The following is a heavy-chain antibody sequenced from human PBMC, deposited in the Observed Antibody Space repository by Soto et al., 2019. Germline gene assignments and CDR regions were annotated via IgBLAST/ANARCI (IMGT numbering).Heavy chain of an antibody. D-gene: IGHD6-13*01. J-gene: IGHJ6*03. CDR3: ALKHSSSWAYFYYYMDV. CDR1: GFTFRSYW. Sequence: EVQLVESGGGLVQPGGSLRLSCAASGFTFRSYWMHWVRQAPGKGLAWVARISSDGSSTSYADSVKGRFTISRDNAKNTLYLQMNSLRAEDTAVYYCALKHSSSWAYFYYYMDVWGKGTTVTDSS. V-gene: IGHV3-74*01. CDR2: ISSDGSST.